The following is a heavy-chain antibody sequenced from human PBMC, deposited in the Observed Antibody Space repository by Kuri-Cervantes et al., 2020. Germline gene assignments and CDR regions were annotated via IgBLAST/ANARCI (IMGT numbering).Heavy chain of an antibody. CDR3: ARGRGYSGYGALDI. V-gene: IGHV3-9*01. CDR2: ISWNSGSI. CDR1: GFTFDDYA. Sequence: LSLTCAASGFTFDDYAMHWVRQAPGKGLEWVSGISWNSGSIGYADSVKGRFTISRDNAKNSLYLQMNSLRAEDTALYYCARGRGYSGYGALDIWGQGTMVTVSS. J-gene: IGHJ3*02. D-gene: IGHD5-12*01.